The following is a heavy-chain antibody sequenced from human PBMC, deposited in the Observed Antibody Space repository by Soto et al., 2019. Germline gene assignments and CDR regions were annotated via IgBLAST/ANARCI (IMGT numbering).Heavy chain of an antibody. CDR1: GGTFSSYA. D-gene: IGHD3-3*01. CDR2: IIPIFGTA. J-gene: IGHJ1*01. V-gene: IGHV1-69*06. CDR3: ARAESSYYDFWSGYYTGNFQH. Sequence: QVQLVQSGAEVKKPGSSVKVSCKASGGTFSSYAISWVRQAPGQGLEWMGGIIPIFGTANYAQKFHGRVTITAHKSMITAYMEFSSLRSEDTAVYYCARAESSYYDFWSGYYTGNFQHWGQGILFTVSS.